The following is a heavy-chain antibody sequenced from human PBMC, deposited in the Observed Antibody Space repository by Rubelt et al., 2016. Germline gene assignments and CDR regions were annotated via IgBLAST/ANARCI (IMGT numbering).Heavy chain of an antibody. D-gene: IGHD6-13*01. CDR1: GGSFSGYY. V-gene: IGHV4-34*01. CDR3: ARGTGIAAALKFDY. CDR2: INHSGST. Sequence: QVQLQQWGAGLLKPSETLSPTCAVYGGSFSGYYWSWIRQPPGKGLEWIGEINHSGSTNYNPSLKSRVTISVDTSKNQFSLRLSSVTAADTAVYYWARGTGIAAALKFDYWGQGTLVTVSS. J-gene: IGHJ4*02.